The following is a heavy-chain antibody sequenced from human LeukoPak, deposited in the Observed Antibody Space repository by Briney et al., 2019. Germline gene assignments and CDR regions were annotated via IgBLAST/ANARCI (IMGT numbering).Heavy chain of an antibody. CDR2: IIPIFGTA. D-gene: IGHD2-2*01. Sequence: EASVKVSCKASGGTFSSYAISWVRQAPGQGLEWMGGIIPIFGTANYAQKFQGRVTITTDESTSTAYMELSSLRSEDTAVYYCASRTKPCSSTSCHVLAWGQGTLVTVSS. CDR3: ASRTKPCSSTSCHVLA. V-gene: IGHV1-69*05. CDR1: GGTFSSYA. J-gene: IGHJ5*02.